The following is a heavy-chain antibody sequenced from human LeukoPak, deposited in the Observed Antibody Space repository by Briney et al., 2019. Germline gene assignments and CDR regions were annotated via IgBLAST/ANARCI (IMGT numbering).Heavy chain of an antibody. CDR2: IYYSGST. CDR1: GGSISSGDYY. J-gene: IGHJ6*02. Sequence: SQTLSLTCTVSGGSISSGDYYWTWIRQHPGKGLEWIGYIYYSGSTYYNPSLKSRVTISVDTSKNQFSLKLSSVTAADTAVFYCARVDIRSGGNYGMDVWGQGTTVTVSS. V-gene: IGHV4-31*03. CDR3: ARVDIRSGGNYGMDV. D-gene: IGHD2-15*01.